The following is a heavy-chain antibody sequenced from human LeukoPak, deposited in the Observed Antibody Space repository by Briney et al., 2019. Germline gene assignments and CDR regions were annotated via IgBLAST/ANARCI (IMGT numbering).Heavy chain of an antibody. V-gene: IGHV3-23*01. Sequence: GGSLRLSCSASGFTFSNYAMSWVRQTPAKGLEWVSAISSSAVSTYYADSVKGRFTISRDNSKNTLYLQMNSLRAEDTAVYYCAKLGAYCGGDCYYDYWGQGTLVTVSS. J-gene: IGHJ4*02. CDR2: ISSSAVST. CDR1: GFTFSNYA. CDR3: AKLGAYCGGDCYYDY. D-gene: IGHD2-21*02.